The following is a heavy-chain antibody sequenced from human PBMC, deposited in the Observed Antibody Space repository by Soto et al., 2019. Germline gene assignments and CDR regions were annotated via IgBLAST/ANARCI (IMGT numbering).Heavy chain of an antibody. V-gene: IGHV3-30*18. CDR3: AKDFHPSQSDALYNWFDP. CDR1: GFTFSTYG. Sequence: QVQLVESGGGVVQPGRSLRLSCAASGFTFSTYGMFWVRQPPGKGLEWVAAIPSDGSSKYYADSVKGRFTISRDNSKNTLFLQMDSLRTEDTAVYYCAKDFHPSQSDALYNWFDPWGQGTLVTVSS. J-gene: IGHJ5*02. D-gene: IGHD3-16*01. CDR2: IPSDGSSK.